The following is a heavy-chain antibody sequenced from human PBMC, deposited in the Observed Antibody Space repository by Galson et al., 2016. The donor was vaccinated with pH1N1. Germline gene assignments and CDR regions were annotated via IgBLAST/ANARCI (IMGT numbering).Heavy chain of an antibody. CDR2: ISGDAVNA. Sequence: SLRLSCAASGFSFSSDAMHWVRQAPGKRLEYVSAISGDAVNAYYADSVKGRFTISRDNAKHSVSLQLDSLRAEDTAVYYCAGHLFSASESPFEYWGQGALVTVSS. CDR1: GFSFSSDA. D-gene: IGHD3-16*01. V-gene: IGHV3-64*04. CDR3: AGHLFSASESPFEY. J-gene: IGHJ4*02.